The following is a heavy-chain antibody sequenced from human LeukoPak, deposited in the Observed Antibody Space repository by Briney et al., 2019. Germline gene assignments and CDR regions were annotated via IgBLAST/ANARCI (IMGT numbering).Heavy chain of an antibody. V-gene: IGHV3-74*01. Sequence: GGSRRLSCEASGFTFTTYWIHWVRQGPGKGLVWVSRIKYDGSTSNYADSVKGRFTISRDNAKNTVYLQMNSLRAEDTAVYYCARGRTFRRDGYNYYPLGYWGQGTLVTVSS. CDR1: GFTFTTYW. CDR3: ARGRTFRRDGYNYYPLGY. D-gene: IGHD5-24*01. J-gene: IGHJ4*02. CDR2: IKYDGSTS.